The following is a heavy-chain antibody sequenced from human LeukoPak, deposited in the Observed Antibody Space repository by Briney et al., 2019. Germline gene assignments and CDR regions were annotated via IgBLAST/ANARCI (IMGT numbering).Heavy chain of an antibody. CDR1: GFTFSSYG. CDR3: GKGIPSDY. J-gene: IGHJ4*02. V-gene: IGHV3-30*18. D-gene: IGHD2-21*01. CDR2: ISYDGSNK. Sequence: PGGSLRLSCAASGFTFSSYGMHWLRQAPGKGLEWVAIISYDGSNKYYADSVKGRFTISRDNAKNTLYLQMDSLRAEDTAIYYCGKGIPSDYWGQGTLVTVSS.